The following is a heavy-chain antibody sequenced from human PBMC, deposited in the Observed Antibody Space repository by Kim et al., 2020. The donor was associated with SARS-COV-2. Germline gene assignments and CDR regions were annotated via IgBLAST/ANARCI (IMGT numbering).Heavy chain of an antibody. Sequence: GGSLRLSCAASGFTFSSYEMNWVRQAPGKGLEWVSYISSSGSTIYYADSVKGRFTISRDNAKNSLYLQMNSLRAEDTAVYYCARGQLTYYDFWSPVDVWGQGTTVTVSS. D-gene: IGHD3-3*01. V-gene: IGHV3-48*03. CDR1: GFTFSSYE. CDR3: ARGQLTYYDFWSPVDV. J-gene: IGHJ6*02. CDR2: ISSSGSTI.